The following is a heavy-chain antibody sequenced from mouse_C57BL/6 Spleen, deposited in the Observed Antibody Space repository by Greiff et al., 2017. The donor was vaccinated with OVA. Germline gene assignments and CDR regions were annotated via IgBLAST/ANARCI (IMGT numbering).Heavy chain of an antibody. CDR1: GYAFSSYW. Sequence: QVQLQQSGAELVKPGASVKISCKASGYAFSSYWMNWVKQRPGKGLAWIGQIYPGDGDTNYNGKFKGKATLTADKSSSTAYMQLSSLTSGDSAVYFCAREKRYGLYYFDYWGQGTTLTVSS. D-gene: IGHD2-10*02. CDR2: IYPGDGDT. V-gene: IGHV1-80*01. CDR3: AREKRYGLYYFDY. J-gene: IGHJ2*01.